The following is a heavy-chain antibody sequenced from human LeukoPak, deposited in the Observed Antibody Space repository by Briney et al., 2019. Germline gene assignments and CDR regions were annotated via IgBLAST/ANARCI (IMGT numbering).Heavy chain of an antibody. CDR2: INHSGST. J-gene: IGHJ4*02. CDR1: GGSFSGHY. D-gene: IGHD3-22*01. Sequence: SETLSLTCAVYGGSFSGHYWSWIRQPPGKGLEWIGEINHSGSTNYNPSLKSRVTISVDTSKNQFSLKLSSVTAADTAVYYCATQNYYDSSGSTNWGQGTLVTVSS. V-gene: IGHV4-34*01. CDR3: ATQNYYDSSGSTN.